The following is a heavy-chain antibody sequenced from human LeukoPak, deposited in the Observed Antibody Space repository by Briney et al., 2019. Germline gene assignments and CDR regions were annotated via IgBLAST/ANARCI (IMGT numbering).Heavy chain of an antibody. J-gene: IGHJ5*02. D-gene: IGHD3-10*01. CDR1: GGSFRGYS. V-gene: IGHV4-34*01. CDR2: IDHSGSA. Sequence: SETLSLTCTVHGGSFRGYSWTWIRQPPGKGLEWIGEIDHSGSAKYNSSLKSRLTMSVDTSTNQVSLKLKSVTAADAAVYYCTRGLELWFEGTGHWFDAWGQGTRVIVSS. CDR3: TRGLELWFEGTGHWFDA.